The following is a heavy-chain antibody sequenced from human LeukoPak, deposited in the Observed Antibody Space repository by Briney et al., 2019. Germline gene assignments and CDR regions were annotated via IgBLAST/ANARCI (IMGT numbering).Heavy chain of an antibody. Sequence: PSETLSLTCAVSGYSISSGYYWGWIRQPPGKGLEWIGSIYHSGSTYYNPSLKSRVTISVDTSKNQFSLKLSSVTAADTAVYYCARFTIFGVGPDYWGQGTQVTVSS. D-gene: IGHD3-3*01. CDR2: IYHSGST. V-gene: IGHV4-38-2*01. CDR1: GYSISSGYY. CDR3: ARFTIFGVGPDY. J-gene: IGHJ4*02.